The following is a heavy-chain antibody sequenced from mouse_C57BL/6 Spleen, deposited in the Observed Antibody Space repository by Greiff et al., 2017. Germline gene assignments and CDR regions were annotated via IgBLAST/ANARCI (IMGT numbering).Heavy chain of an antibody. CDR2: IYPSDSET. Sequence: QVHVKQPGAELVRPGSSVKLSCKASGYTFTSYWMDWVKQRPGQGLEWIGNIYPSDSETHYNQKFKDKATLTVDKSSSTAYMQLSSLTSEDSAVYYCARLGTGAMDYWGQGTSVTVSS. D-gene: IGHD1-1*02. CDR3: ARLGTGAMDY. V-gene: IGHV1-61*01. CDR1: GYTFTSYW. J-gene: IGHJ4*01.